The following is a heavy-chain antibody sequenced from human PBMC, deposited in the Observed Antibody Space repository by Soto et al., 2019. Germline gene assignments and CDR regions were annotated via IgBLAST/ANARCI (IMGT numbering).Heavy chain of an antibody. CDR2: IYQSGNT. J-gene: IGHJ5*02. Sequence: SETLSLTCTVSGASVSSGAYYWGWVRQRPGRGLEWIGYIYQSGNTYYNPSLKSRLTISLDRSNNQFSLGLTSVTAADTAVYYCARNRGQWELLSWFDPWGQGTLVTVSS. D-gene: IGHD1-26*01. CDR1: GASVSSGAYY. V-gene: IGHV4-30-4*08. CDR3: ARNRGQWELLSWFDP.